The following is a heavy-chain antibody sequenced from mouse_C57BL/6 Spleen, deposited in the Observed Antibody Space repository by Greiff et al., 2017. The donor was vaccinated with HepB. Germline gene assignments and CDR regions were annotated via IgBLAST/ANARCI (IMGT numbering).Heavy chain of an antibody. D-gene: IGHD2-1*01. Sequence: QVQLQQSGAELARPGASVKMSCKASGYTFTSYTMHWVKQRPGQGLEWIGYINPSSGYTKYNQKFKDKATLTADKSSSTAYMQLRSLTSEDSAVYYGARSGGNYPPGHFDVWGTGTTVTVSS. CDR2: INPSSGYT. CDR3: ARSGGNYPPGHFDV. V-gene: IGHV1-4*01. J-gene: IGHJ1*03. CDR1: GYTFTSYT.